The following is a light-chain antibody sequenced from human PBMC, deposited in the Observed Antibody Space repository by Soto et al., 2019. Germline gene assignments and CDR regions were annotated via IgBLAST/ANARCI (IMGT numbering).Light chain of an antibody. V-gene: IGKV3-20*01. Sequence: EIVLTQSPGTLSVSPGERVTLSCRASQIVNSNYLAWYQQRPGQTPRLLIFVASYRATGIPDRFSGSGSGTDFTLTISRLEPEDFAVYYCQQYSSSPPEFTFGPGTKVDSK. CDR2: VAS. CDR1: QIVNSNY. CDR3: QQYSSSPPEFT. J-gene: IGKJ3*01.